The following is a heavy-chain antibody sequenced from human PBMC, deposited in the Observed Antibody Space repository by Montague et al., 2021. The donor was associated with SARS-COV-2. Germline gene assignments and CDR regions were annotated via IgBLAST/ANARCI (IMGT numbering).Heavy chain of an antibody. CDR1: GFTFDDYA. CDR2: ISWDGGST. V-gene: IGHV3-43D*03. J-gene: IGHJ6*02. Sequence: SLRLSCPTSGFTFDDYAMHWVRQAPGKGLEWVSLISWDGGSTYYADSVKGRFTISRDNSKNSLYLQMNSLRAEDTALYYCAKDIERLRWGDYGMDVWGQGTTGTGSS. D-gene: IGHD4-23*01. CDR3: AKDIERLRWGDYGMDV.